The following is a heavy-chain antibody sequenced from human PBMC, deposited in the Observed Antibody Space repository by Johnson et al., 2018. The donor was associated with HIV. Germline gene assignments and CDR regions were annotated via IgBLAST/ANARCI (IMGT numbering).Heavy chain of an antibody. V-gene: IGHV3-30*02. CDR2: IRYDGSNK. J-gene: IGHJ3*02. CDR1: GFTFSSYG. Sequence: QVQLVESGGGVVQPGGSLRLSCAASGFTFSSYGMHWVRRAPGKGLEWVAFIRYDGSNKYYADSVKGRFTISRDNSKNTLYLQMNSLRAEDTAVYYCAKDSSGSFVIPSGAFDIWGQGTMVTVSS. CDR3: AKDSSGSFVIPSGAFDI. D-gene: IGHD1-26*01.